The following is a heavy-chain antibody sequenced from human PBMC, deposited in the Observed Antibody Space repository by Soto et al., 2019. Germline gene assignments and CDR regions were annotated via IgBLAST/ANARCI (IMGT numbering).Heavy chain of an antibody. Sequence: QTLSLTCAISGDSVSSNSAAWNWIRQSPSRGLEWLGRTYYRSKWYNDYAVSVKSRITINPDTSKNQFSLQLNSVTPEDTAVYYCARDWGLTGTTGDYYYYYGMDVWGQGTTVTVSS. J-gene: IGHJ6*02. D-gene: IGHD1-7*01. CDR2: TYYRSKWYN. V-gene: IGHV6-1*01. CDR3: ARDWGLTGTTGDYYYYYGMDV. CDR1: GDSVSSNSAA.